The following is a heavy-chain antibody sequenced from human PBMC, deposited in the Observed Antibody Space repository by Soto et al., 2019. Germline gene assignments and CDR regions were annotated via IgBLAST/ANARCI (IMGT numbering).Heavy chain of an antibody. CDR2: ISGSGGST. CDR1: GFTFSSYA. CDR3: AKDPLRRGYGYFYYGDCVSFLDY. Sequence: GGSLRLSXAASGFTFSSYAMSWVRQAPGKGLEWVSAISGSGGSTYYADSVKGRFTISRDNSKNTLYLQMNSLRAEDTAVYYCAKDPLRRGYGYFYYGDCVSFLDYWGQGTLVTVSS. D-gene: IGHD4-17*01. J-gene: IGHJ4*02. V-gene: IGHV3-23*01.